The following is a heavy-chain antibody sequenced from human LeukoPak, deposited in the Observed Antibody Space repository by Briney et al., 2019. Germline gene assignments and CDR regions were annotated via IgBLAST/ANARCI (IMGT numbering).Heavy chain of an antibody. CDR1: GYTFIRYG. J-gene: IGHJ4*02. D-gene: IGHD1-26*01. CDR2: ISPYNGNT. CDR3: AREESIGSYQFLHDY. V-gene: IGHV1-18*01. Sequence: ASVKVSCKASGYTFIRYGISWVRQAPGQGLEWMGWISPYNGNTKHLQKLQGRVTMTTDTSTSTAYMELRSLTSDDTAVYYCAREESIGSYQFLHDYWGQGTLVTVSS.